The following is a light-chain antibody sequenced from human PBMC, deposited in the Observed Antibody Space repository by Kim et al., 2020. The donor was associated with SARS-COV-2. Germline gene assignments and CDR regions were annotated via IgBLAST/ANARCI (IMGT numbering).Light chain of an antibody. V-gene: IGKV1-17*01. Sequence: DIQMTQSPSSPSASVGDRVTITCRASQDIRNDLGWYQQNPGRAPKRLIYGASSLQSGVPSRFSGSGSGTEFTLTISSVQPEDFATYFCLQHSTYPITFGQGTRLEIK. J-gene: IGKJ5*01. CDR2: GAS. CDR1: QDIRND. CDR3: LQHSTYPIT.